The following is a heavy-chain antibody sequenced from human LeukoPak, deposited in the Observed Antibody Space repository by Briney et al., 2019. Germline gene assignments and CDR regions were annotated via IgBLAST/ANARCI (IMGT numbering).Heavy chain of an antibody. CDR1: GFTFSSYS. D-gene: IGHD1-26*01. CDR2: ISGSSSYI. J-gene: IGHJ4*02. V-gene: IGHV3-21*01. Sequence: GGSLRLSCAASGFTFSSYSMNWVRQAPGKGLDWISSISGSSSYIFYADSVKGRFTISRDNAKNSLYLQMNSLRAEDTAVYYCARDRVGGTTASTFEYWGQGTLVTVSS. CDR3: ARDRVGGTTASTFEY.